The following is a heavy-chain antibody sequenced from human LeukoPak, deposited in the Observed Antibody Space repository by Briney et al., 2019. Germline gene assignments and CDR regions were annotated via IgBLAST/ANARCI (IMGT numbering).Heavy chain of an antibody. Sequence: ASVKVSCKASGYIFTNYYMHWVRQAPGQGLEWMGIINPSDGTTTSAQKFQGRVTMTRDTSTSTVYMELSTLRSEDTAVYYCARNTRGADFDYWGQGTLVTVSS. CDR3: ARNTRGADFDY. J-gene: IGHJ4*02. D-gene: IGHD1/OR15-1a*01. CDR2: INPSDGTT. V-gene: IGHV1-46*01. CDR1: GYIFTNYY.